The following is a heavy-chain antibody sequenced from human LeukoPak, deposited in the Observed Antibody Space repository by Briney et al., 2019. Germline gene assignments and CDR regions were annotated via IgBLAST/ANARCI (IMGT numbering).Heavy chain of an antibody. Sequence: GGSLRLSCAASGFPLSSYSINWVRQAPGKGLEWVSYISSNGSAIYYVDSVKGRFTVSRDNAKNSLFLQMNSPRAEDTAVYYCVRVKGSYFAYWGQGALVTLSS. V-gene: IGHV3-48*01. CDR1: GFPLSSYS. D-gene: IGHD2-15*01. J-gene: IGHJ4*02. CDR3: VRVKGSYFAY. CDR2: ISSNGSAI.